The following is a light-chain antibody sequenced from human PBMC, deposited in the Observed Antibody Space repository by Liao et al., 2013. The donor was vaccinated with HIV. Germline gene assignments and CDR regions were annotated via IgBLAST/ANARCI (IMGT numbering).Light chain of an antibody. CDR2: QDT. CDR1: ELGYKY. CDR3: QAWDSNTAYV. J-gene: IGLJ1*01. Sequence: SDELTQPSSVSVSPGQTASITCSGDELGYKYASWYQQRPGQSPVLVIYQDTKRPSGIPERFSGSNSENTATLTISGTQPMDEADYYCQAWDSNTAYVFGTGTKVSVL. V-gene: IGLV3-1*01.